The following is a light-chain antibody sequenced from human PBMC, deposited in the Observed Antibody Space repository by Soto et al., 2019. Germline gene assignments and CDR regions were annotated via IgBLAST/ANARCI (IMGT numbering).Light chain of an antibody. CDR3: SSYTNSGTVL. J-gene: IGLJ2*01. V-gene: IGLV2-14*01. CDR2: NVR. Sequence: QSALTQPASVSGSPGQSITTSCTGTSSDVGGYDYVSWYQQYAGKAPKLTIYNVRNRPSGVSSRFSGSKSGNTASLTISGLQPEDEADYFCSSYTNSGTVLFGGGTKLTVL. CDR1: SSDVGGYDY.